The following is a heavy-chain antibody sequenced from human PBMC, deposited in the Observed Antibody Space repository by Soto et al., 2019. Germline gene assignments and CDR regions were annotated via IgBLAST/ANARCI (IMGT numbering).Heavy chain of an antibody. CDR3: ARNYYNSNVYGY. CDR2: INYIGST. CDR1: GGSINSGCYY. D-gene: IGHD3-22*01. J-gene: IGHJ4*02. V-gene: IGHV4-31*03. Sequence: PSETLSLTCTVSGGSINSGCYYWSWIRQHPGKGLEWIGYINYIGSTNYNPSLKSRITISRDTSKRQFSLKLSSVTAADTDVYYCARNYYNSNVYGYCGQGTLVTVSS.